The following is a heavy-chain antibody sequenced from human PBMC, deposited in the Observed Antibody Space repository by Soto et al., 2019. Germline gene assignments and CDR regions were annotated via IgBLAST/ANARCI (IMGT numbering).Heavy chain of an antibody. CDR3: ARVPPPPDYDILTGYYLP. Sequence: PSETLSLTCTVSGDSIRSYYWTWIRQPPGKGLEWIGYIYYSGSTNYNPSLKSRVTISIDTSKNQFSLKLSSVTAADTAVYYCARVPPPPDYDILTGYYLPWGQGTLVTVSS. CDR2: IYYSGST. D-gene: IGHD3-9*01. J-gene: IGHJ5*02. V-gene: IGHV4-59*01. CDR1: GDSIRSYY.